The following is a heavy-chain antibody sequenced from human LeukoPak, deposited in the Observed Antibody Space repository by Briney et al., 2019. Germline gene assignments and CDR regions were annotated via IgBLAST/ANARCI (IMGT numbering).Heavy chain of an antibody. CDR3: ARSYDFWSGWWFDP. V-gene: IGHV4-30-4*08. CDR1: GGSISSGDYY. D-gene: IGHD3-3*01. J-gene: IGHJ5*02. CDR2: IYYSGST. Sequence: SETLSLTCTVSGGSISSGDYYWSWIRQPPGKGLEWIGYIYYSGSTYYNPSLKSRVTISVDTSKNQFSLKLSSVTAADTAVYYCARSYDFWSGWWFDPWGQGTLVTVSS.